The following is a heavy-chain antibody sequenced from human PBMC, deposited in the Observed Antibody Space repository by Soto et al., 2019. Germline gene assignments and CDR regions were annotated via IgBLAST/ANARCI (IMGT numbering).Heavy chain of an antibody. CDR3: ARCSRYDFCIDSTSPSYYCDY. CDR2: ITSYNDNT. Sequence: QVQLVQSGAEVKKPGASVKVSCKASGYTFTDYGITWVRQAPGQGLEWMGWITSYNDNTNYAHKLQGRVTMTTDTSTTTTYMELRILRSVDTFVYYCARCSRYDFCIDSTSPSYYCDYGGQGTLVTVSS. D-gene: IGHD3-3*01. V-gene: IGHV1-18*01. CDR1: GYTFTDYG. J-gene: IGHJ4*02.